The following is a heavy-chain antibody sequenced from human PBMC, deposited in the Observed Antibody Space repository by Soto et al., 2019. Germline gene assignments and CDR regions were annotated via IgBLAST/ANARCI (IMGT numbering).Heavy chain of an antibody. CDR2: ISGSGGST. CDR3: AKVEVSRLQRLSSPFDY. D-gene: IGHD4-4*01. V-gene: IGHV3-23*01. Sequence: GGSLRLSCAASGFTLSSYAMSWFRQAPGKGLEWVSAISGSGGSTYYADSVKGRFTISRDNSKNTLYLQMNSLRAEDTAVYYCAKVEVSRLQRLSSPFDYWGQGTLVTVSS. CDR1: GFTLSSYA. J-gene: IGHJ4*02.